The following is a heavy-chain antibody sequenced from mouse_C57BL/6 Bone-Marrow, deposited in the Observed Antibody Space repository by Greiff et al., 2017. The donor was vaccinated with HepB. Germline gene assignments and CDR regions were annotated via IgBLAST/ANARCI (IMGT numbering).Heavy chain of an antibody. CDR2: INPGSGRT. V-gene: IGHV1-54*01. CDR1: GYAFTNYL. D-gene: IGHD1-1*02. Sequence: QVQLQQSGAELVRPGTSVKVSCKASGYAFTNYLIEWVKQRPGQGLEWIGVINPGSGRTNYNEKFKGKATLTADKSSSTAYMQLSSLTSEDSAVYFCARVLLCQRGDYFDYWGQGTTLTVSS. J-gene: IGHJ2*01. CDR3: ARVLLCQRGDYFDY.